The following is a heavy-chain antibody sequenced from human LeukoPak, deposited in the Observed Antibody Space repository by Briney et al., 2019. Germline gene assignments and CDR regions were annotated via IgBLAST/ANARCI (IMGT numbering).Heavy chain of an antibody. CDR3: ARDRYYDILTGSPLGWFDP. Sequence: GGSLRLSCAASGFTFSSYAMNWVRRAPGKGLEWVAVIWYDGSNKYYADSVKGRFTISRDNSKNTLYLQMNSLRAEDTAVYYCARDRYYDILTGSPLGWFDPWGQGTLVTVSS. V-gene: IGHV3-33*08. J-gene: IGHJ5*02. CDR1: GFTFSSYA. CDR2: IWYDGSNK. D-gene: IGHD3-9*01.